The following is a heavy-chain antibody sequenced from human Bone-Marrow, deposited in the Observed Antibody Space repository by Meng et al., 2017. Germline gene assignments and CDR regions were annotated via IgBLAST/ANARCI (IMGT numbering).Heavy chain of an antibody. J-gene: IGHJ4*02. V-gene: IGHV4-34*01. D-gene: IGHD5-18*01. Sequence: SETLSLTCAVYGGSFSGYYWSWIRQPPGKGLEWIGEINHSGSTNYNPSLESRVTISVDTSKNQFSLKLNSVTAADTAVYYCARDSRGNTYGYFDYWGQGTLVTVSS. CDR2: INHSGST. CDR3: ARDSRGNTYGYFDY. CDR1: GGSFSGYY.